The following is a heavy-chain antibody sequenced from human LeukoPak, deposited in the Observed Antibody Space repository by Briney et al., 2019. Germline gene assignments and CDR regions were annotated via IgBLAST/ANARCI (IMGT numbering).Heavy chain of an antibody. CDR1: GYTFTSYD. Sequence: ASVKVSCKASGYTFTSYDINWVRQATGQGLGWMGWMNPNSGNTGYAQKFQGRVTMTRNTSISTAYMELSSLRSEDTAVYYCARAYCSGGSCANWFDPWGQGTLVTVSS. V-gene: IGHV1-8*01. J-gene: IGHJ5*02. CDR3: ARAYCSGGSCANWFDP. D-gene: IGHD2-15*01. CDR2: MNPNSGNT.